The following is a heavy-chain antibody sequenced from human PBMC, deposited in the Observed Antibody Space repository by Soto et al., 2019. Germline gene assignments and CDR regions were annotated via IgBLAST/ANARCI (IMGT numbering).Heavy chain of an antibody. Sequence: QVQLVESGGDLVKPGGSLRLSCAASGYTFSDYYMSWIRQAPGKGLEWISYIDTSGTKIYYADSVKGRFTSTRDNDKNSMYLAMNSLRDEDTAVYYCASHYDMWSGYLSPVDYWGQGTLVTVSS. J-gene: IGHJ4*02. CDR2: IDTSGTKI. CDR1: GYTFSDYY. V-gene: IGHV3-11*01. D-gene: IGHD3-3*01. CDR3: ASHYDMWSGYLSPVDY.